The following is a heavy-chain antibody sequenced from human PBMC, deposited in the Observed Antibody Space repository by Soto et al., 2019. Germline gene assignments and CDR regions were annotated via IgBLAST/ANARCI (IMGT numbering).Heavy chain of an antibody. CDR3: TRDLDTSGSAPISEF. CDR2: IKSKTDGGTT. J-gene: IGHJ4*02. CDR1: GFTFSNAW. V-gene: IGHV3-15*01. D-gene: IGHD3-22*01. Sequence: EVQLVESGGGLVKPGGSLRLSCAASGFTFSNAWMSWVRQAPGKGLEWVGRIKSKTDGGTTDYAAPVKGRFTISRDDSKNTLYLQMNSMKTEDTAVYYCTRDLDTSGSAPISEFWGQGTLVTVSS.